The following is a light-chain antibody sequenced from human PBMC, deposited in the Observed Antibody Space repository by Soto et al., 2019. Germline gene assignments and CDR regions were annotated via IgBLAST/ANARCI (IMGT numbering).Light chain of an antibody. CDR3: CSYAGSYSVI. J-gene: IGLJ2*01. CDR2: DVT. CDR1: SSDVGAYNY. Sequence: QSVLTQPRSVSESPGQSVTISCTGTSSDVGAYNYVSWYQQHPGKAPKIMIYDVTKRPSGVPDRFSGSKSGNTASLTISGLQAEDEADYYCCSYAGSYSVIFGGGTKLTVL. V-gene: IGLV2-11*01.